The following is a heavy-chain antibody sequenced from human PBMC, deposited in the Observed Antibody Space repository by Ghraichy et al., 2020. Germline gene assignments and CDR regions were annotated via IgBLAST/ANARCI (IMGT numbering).Heavy chain of an antibody. Sequence: SQTLSLTCAISGDSVSTNMVAWNWIRQSPSRGLEWLGRTCYKSKWYYDYAESVKSRITISPDTSKNQFSLQLNSVTPEDTAVYYCARGGFNRYYYYMDVWAKGPRSPSL. J-gene: IGHJ6*03. V-gene: IGHV6-1*01. CDR3: ARGGFNRYYYYMDV. CDR2: TCYKSKWYY. CDR1: GDSVSTNMVA.